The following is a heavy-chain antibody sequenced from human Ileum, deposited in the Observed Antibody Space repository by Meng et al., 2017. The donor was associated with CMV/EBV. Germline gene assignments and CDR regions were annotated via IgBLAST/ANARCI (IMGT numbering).Heavy chain of an antibody. CDR1: GFAFRCYG. J-gene: IGHJ4*02. CDR3: AKVGYGWYDIDY. Sequence: QVQLVESGGGVVRSGGSLGLAYETSGFAFRCYGMHWVRQAPGKGLEWVTFNYETDKVYADSVKGRFTISRDNSKNTVYLQMNSLRPEDTAVYYCAKVGYGWYDIDYWGRGALVTVSS. CDR2: NYETDK. D-gene: IGHD6-19*01. V-gene: IGHV3-30*02.